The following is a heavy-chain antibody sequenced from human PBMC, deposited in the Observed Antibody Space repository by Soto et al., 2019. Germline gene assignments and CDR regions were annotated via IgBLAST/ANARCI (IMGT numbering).Heavy chain of an antibody. CDR1: GFTFSSYS. CDR2: ISSSSSYI. Sequence: EVQLVESGGGLVKPGGSLRLSCAASGFTFSSYSMNWVRQAPGKGLEWVSSISSSSSYIYYADSVKGRFTISRDNAKNSLYLQMNSLRAEDTAVYYCAREGGQWLVLGWFDPWGQGTLVSVSS. V-gene: IGHV3-21*01. CDR3: AREGGQWLVLGWFDP. J-gene: IGHJ5*02. D-gene: IGHD6-19*01.